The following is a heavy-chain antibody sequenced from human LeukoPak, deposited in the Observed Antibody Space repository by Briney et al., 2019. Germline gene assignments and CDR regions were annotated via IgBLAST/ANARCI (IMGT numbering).Heavy chain of an antibody. J-gene: IGHJ4*02. CDR3: ARDDSSGYHQDY. D-gene: IGHD3-22*01. Sequence: GGSLRLSCAASGFTFSSYSMNWVRQAPGKGLEWVSSISSSSSYIYYADSVKGRFTISRDNAKNSLYLQMNSLRAEDTAVYYCARDDSSGYHQDYWGQGTLATVSS. V-gene: IGHV3-21*01. CDR2: ISSSSSYI. CDR1: GFTFSSYS.